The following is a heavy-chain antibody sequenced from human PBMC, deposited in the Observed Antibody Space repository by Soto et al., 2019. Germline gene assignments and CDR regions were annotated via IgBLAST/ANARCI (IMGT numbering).Heavy chain of an antibody. D-gene: IGHD3-16*01. J-gene: IGHJ4*02. CDR2: ISAYNGNT. CDR3: ASRLGWSAFDY. V-gene: IGHV1-18*01. Sequence: QVQLVQSGAEVKKPGASVKVSCKASGYTFTSYGISWVRQAPGQGLEWMGWISAYNGNTNYAQKLQGRVTMTTDTYTSTDYMELRSLRSDDTAVYYCASRLGWSAFDYLGQGTLVTVSS. CDR1: GYTFTSYG.